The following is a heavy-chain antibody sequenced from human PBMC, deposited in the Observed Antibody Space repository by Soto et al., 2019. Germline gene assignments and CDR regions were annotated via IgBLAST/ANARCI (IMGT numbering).Heavy chain of an antibody. D-gene: IGHD3-3*01. V-gene: IGHV1-8*01. J-gene: IGHJ4*02. Sequence: ASVKVSCKASGYTFTSYDINWVRQATGQVLEWMGWMNPNSGNTNYAQKFQGWVTMTRDTSISTAYMELSRLRSDDTAVYYCARGERLPLIFGVVTPFDYWGQGTLVTVSS. CDR3: ARGERLPLIFGVVTPFDY. CDR2: MNPNSGNT. CDR1: GYTFTSYD.